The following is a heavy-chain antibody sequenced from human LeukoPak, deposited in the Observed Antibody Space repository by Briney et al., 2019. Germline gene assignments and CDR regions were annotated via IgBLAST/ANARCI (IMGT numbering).Heavy chain of an antibody. J-gene: IGHJ4*02. Sequence: GGSLRLSCAASGFTFSSYAMSWVRQAPGKGLEWVAVISYDGNNEYYADSVKGRFTISRDNSKNTLYLQMHSLRAEDTAVYYCARDQYRFGGVIVMWGQGTLVTVSS. CDR1: GFTFSSYA. CDR2: ISYDGNNE. CDR3: ARDQYRFGGVIVM. V-gene: IGHV3-30*04. D-gene: IGHD3-16*02.